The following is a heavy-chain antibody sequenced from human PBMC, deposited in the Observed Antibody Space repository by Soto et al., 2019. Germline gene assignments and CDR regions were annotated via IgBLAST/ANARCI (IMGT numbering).Heavy chain of an antibody. Sequence: GGSLRLSCVVSGFTFNDYAMHWVRQAPGKGLEWVSGISYNGGTMYYADSVKGRFTISRDNAKNSLFLQMHSLRPEDTAVYYCAKDRRGALYAAAGMAAWGQETTVTVSS. CDR3: AKDRRGALYAAAGMAA. D-gene: IGHD2-8*01. V-gene: IGHV3-9*01. CDR2: ISYNGGTM. CDR1: GFTFNDYA. J-gene: IGHJ6*02.